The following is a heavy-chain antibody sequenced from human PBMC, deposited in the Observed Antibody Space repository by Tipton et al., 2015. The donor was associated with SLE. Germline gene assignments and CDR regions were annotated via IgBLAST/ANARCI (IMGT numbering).Heavy chain of an antibody. J-gene: IGHJ4*02. CDR3: ARESSSSWFGEYYGDY. Sequence: SLRLSCAASGFTVSNYPMHWVRQAPGKGLAWVAVISYDGTNKYYADSVKGRFTISRDNSKNTLYLQMNSLRAEDTAVYYCARESSSSWFGEYYGDYWGQGTLVTVAS. V-gene: IGHV3-30*04. CDR1: GFTVSNYP. CDR2: ISYDGTNK. D-gene: IGHD6-13*01.